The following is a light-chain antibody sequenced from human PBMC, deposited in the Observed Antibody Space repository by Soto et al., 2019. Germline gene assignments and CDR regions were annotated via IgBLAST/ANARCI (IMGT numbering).Light chain of an antibody. J-gene: IGLJ2*01. CDR1: SSNIGGTNY. V-gene: IGLV1-47*02. CDR3: ASWDDRLGAVI. Sequence: QSLLTQPPSPSGTPGQRVFISCSGSSSNIGGTNYAYWYQQLPGTTPKLLMHSNNLRPSGVPERISGSKSGTSASLAISGLRSEDEAVYYCASWDDRLGAVIFGGGTKVTVL. CDR2: SNN.